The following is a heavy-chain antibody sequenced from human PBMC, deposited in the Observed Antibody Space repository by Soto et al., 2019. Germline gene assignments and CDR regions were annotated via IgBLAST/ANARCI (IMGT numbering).Heavy chain of an antibody. CDR1: AYTFTSYD. CDR3: ARQWELSGYYYGMDV. V-gene: IGHV1-8*01. D-gene: IGHD1-26*01. J-gene: IGHJ6*02. CDR2: MNPNSGNT. Sequence: QVPLVQSGAEVKKPGASVKVSCKASAYTFTSYDLNWVRQATGQGLEWMGWMNPNSGNTGYAQKFQGRVTMTRDTSISTAYMELSSLRSEDTAVYYCARQWELSGYYYGMDVWGQGTTVTVSS.